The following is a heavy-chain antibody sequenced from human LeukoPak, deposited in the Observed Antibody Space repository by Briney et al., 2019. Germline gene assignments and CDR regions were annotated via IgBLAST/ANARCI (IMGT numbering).Heavy chain of an antibody. V-gene: IGHV3-30*02. D-gene: IGHD6-13*01. J-gene: IGHJ4*02. CDR1: GFTFSSYG. CDR2: IRYDGSNK. CDR3: AKPLYSSSWFFDY. Sequence: GGSLRLSCAASGFTFSSYGMHWVRQAPGKGLEWVAFIRYDGSNKYYADSVKGRFTLSRVNSKNTLYLQMNSLRAEDTAVYYCAKPLYSSSWFFDYWGQGTLVTVSS.